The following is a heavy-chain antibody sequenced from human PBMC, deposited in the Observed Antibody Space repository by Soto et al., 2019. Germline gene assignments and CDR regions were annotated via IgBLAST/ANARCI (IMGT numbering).Heavy chain of an antibody. D-gene: IGHD3-10*01. CDR1: GFTFSSYS. CDR2: ISSSSSYI. Sequence: EVQLVESGGGLVKPGGSLRLSCAASGFTFSSYSMNWVRQAPGKGLEWVSSISSSSSYIYYADSVKGRFTISRDNAKNSLYLQMNSLRAEDTAVYYCAGDREWFGELLFHWGQGTLVTVSS. J-gene: IGHJ4*02. CDR3: AGDREWFGELLFH. V-gene: IGHV3-21*01.